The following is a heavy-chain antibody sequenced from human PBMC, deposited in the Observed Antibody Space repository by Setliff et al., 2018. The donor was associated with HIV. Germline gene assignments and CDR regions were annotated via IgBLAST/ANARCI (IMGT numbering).Heavy chain of an antibody. Sequence: GGSLRLSCAASGFPFSSYSMNWFRQPPGKGLEWVAYISGSSGSIYYTDSVKGRFTVSRDNAKDSLHLQMNSLRVEDAAVYYCVGDASPDSEDGGYSAGGNWGPGTLVTVSS. D-gene: IGHD3-22*01. V-gene: IGHV3-48*01. CDR2: ISGSSGSI. CDR3: VGDASPDSEDGGYSAGGN. CDR1: GFPFSSYS. J-gene: IGHJ4*02.